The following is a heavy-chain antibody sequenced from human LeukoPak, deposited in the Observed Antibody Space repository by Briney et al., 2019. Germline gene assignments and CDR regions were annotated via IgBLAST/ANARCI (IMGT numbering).Heavy chain of an antibody. V-gene: IGHV3-64*01. D-gene: IGHD2-15*01. CDR3: ARSRLVVVAATPSYYFDY. CDR1: GFTFSDYY. CDR2: ISSNGGST. Sequence: PGGSLRLSCAASGFTFSDYYMSWIRQAPGKGLEYVSAISSNGGSTYYANSVKGRFTISRDNSKNTLYLQMGSLRAEDMAVYYCARSRLVVVAATPSYYFDYWGQGTLVTVSS. J-gene: IGHJ4*02.